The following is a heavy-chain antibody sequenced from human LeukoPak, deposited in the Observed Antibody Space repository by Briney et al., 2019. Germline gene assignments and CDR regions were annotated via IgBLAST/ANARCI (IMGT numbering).Heavy chain of an antibody. J-gene: IGHJ4*02. CDR1: GYTFTGYN. CDR3: ARPLNDYTFDY. D-gene: IGHD4-11*01. V-gene: IGHV1-2*06. CDR2: INPNNGGT. Sequence: ASVKVSCKASGYTFTGYNMHWVRQAPGEGLEWMGRINPNNGGTIYAQKFRGRVTIPRDTSISTAYMERSSLRSDDTAVYYCARPLNDYTFDYWGQGTLVTVSS.